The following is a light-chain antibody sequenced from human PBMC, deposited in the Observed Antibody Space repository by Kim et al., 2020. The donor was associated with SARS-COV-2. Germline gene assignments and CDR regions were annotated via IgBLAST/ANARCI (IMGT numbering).Light chain of an antibody. CDR2: ATS. J-gene: IGKJ4*01. V-gene: IGKV1-9*01. Sequence: IQLTQSPTSLSAYVGDRVTITCRASQGINRDLAWYQEKPGEAPKLLIYATSVLRDGVPSRFSGSGSGTDYTLTVSSLQPEDVGTYYCQQLHSFPLTFGGGTKLEI. CDR1: QGINRD. CDR3: QQLHSFPLT.